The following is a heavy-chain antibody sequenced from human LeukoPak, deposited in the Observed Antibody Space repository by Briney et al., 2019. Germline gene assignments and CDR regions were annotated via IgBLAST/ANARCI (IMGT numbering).Heavy chain of an antibody. CDR2: IYYSGST. J-gene: IGHJ4*02. D-gene: IGHD3-16*01. Sequence: ASETLSLTCTVSGGSISSGTYYWSWIRQHPGKGLEWIGYIYYSGSTYYNPSLKSRVTMSADTSKNHFSLKLNSVTTADTAVYYCTRGAGWLIDYWGQGILVTVSS. CDR3: TRGAGWLIDY. CDR1: GGSISSGTYY. V-gene: IGHV4-31*03.